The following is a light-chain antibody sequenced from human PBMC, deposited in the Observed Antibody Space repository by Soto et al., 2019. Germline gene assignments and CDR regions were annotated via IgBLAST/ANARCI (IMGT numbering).Light chain of an antibody. CDR2: DVN. Sequence: SVLNKPASVSGCPGQSIAISCTRNSKVVGSYNSVSWYQQYPGKAPKLMIHDVNNRPSGISDRFSGSKSGNTASLTISGLQAEDEADYYCSSFTSSTSYVFGTGTKVTVL. CDR3: SSFTSSTSYV. J-gene: IGLJ1*01. V-gene: IGLV2-14*03. CDR1: SKVVGSYNS.